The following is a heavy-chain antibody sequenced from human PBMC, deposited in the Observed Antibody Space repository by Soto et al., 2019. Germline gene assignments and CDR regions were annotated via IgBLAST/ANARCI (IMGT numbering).Heavy chain of an antibody. J-gene: IGHJ6*02. CDR3: AKELGCSSTSCYWALPYYYYGMDV. CDR2: ISYDGSNK. Sequence: QVQLVESGGGVVQPGRSLRLSCAASGFTFSSYGMHWVRQAPGKGLEWVAVISYDGSNKYYADSVKGRFTISRDNSNNTLYLQMISLRAEDTAVYYCAKELGCSSTSCYWALPYYYYGMDVWGQGTTVTVSS. V-gene: IGHV3-30*18. D-gene: IGHD2-2*01. CDR1: GFTFSSYG.